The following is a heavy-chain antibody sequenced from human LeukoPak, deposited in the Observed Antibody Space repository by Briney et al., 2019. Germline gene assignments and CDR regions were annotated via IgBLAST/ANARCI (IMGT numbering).Heavy chain of an antibody. CDR2: IKQDGSEK. D-gene: IGHD3-9*01. J-gene: IGHJ6*03. CDR3: ARVERYFDWYNYYYYMDV. CDR1: GFTFSSYW. V-gene: IGHV3-7*01. Sequence: PGGSLRLSCAASGFTFSSYWMSWVRQAPGKGLEWVANIKQDGSEKYYVDSVKGRFTISRDNAKNSLYLQMNSLRAEDTAVYYCARVERYFDWYNYYYYMDVWGKGTTVTISS.